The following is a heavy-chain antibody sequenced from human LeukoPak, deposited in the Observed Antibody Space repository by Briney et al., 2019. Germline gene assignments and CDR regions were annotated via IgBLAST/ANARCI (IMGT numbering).Heavy chain of an antibody. V-gene: IGHV3-30*02. CDR1: GFTFSTYG. D-gene: IGHD1-26*01. CDR2: IQYDAINK. CDR3: AKDVGGRWPLYYFDY. Sequence: GGSLRLSCAASGFTFSTYGMHWVRQAPGKGLEWVAFIQYDAINKYYADSVKGRFTISRDNSRNTLYLQMNSLRAEDTALYYCAKDVGGRWPLYYFDYWGQGTLVTVSS. J-gene: IGHJ4*02.